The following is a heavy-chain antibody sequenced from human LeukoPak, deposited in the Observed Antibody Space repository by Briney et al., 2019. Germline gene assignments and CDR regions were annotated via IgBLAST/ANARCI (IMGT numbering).Heavy chain of an antibody. J-gene: IGHJ4*02. V-gene: IGHV1-2*02. CDR1: GYTFTGYY. D-gene: IGHD2-15*01. CDR2: INPNSGGT. CDR3: ARVATELDY. Sequence: ASVKVSCKSSGYTFTGYYMRWVREAPGQVLEWIGWINPNSGGTNYAQRFQGRVTMTRDTSISTAYMELSRLRSDDTAVYYCARVATELDYWGQGTLVTVSS.